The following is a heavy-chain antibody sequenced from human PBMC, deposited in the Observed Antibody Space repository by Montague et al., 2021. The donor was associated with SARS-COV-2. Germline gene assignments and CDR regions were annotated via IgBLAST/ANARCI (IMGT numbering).Heavy chain of an antibody. D-gene: IGHD5-12*01. CDR2: TYYRTKPYN. V-gene: IGHV6-1*01. CDR1: GDSVSSHRAD. J-gene: IGHJ6*02. CDR3: GMRRAYSDYDSGMDV. Sequence: CAISGDSVSSHRADWNWLRQTPPPALELVGMTYYRTKPYNDYAVSVKSRITTNPDTSKNQFSLQLNSVKPEHTAVYYCGMRRAYSDYDSGMDVWGQGTTVTVSS.